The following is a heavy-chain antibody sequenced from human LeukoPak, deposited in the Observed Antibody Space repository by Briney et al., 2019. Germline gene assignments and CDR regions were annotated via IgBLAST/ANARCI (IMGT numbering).Heavy chain of an antibody. J-gene: IGHJ4*02. CDR1: GFTFSRYW. Sequence: GGSLRLSSAASGFTFSRYWMHWVRQAPGKGLVWVSCINSDGSSTSYADSVKGRFTIYRDNAKNTLYLQMNSLRAEDTAVYYCARDGNDFWSGYYYIWGQGTLVTVSS. CDR2: INSDGSST. CDR3: ARDGNDFWSGYYYI. V-gene: IGHV3-74*01. D-gene: IGHD3-3*01.